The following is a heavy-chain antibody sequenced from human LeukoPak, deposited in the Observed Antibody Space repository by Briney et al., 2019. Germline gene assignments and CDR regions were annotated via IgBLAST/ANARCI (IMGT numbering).Heavy chain of an antibody. CDR1: GFTFSSYS. J-gene: IGHJ4*02. V-gene: IGHV3-21*01. D-gene: IGHD6-13*01. Sequence: GGSLRLSCAASGFTFSSYSMNWVRQAPGKGLEWVSSISSSSSYIYCADSVKGRFTISRDNAKNSLYLQMNSLRAEDTAVYYCASPGIAAAGTGDYWAREPWSPSPQ. CDR3: ASPGIAAAGTGDY. CDR2: ISSSSSYI.